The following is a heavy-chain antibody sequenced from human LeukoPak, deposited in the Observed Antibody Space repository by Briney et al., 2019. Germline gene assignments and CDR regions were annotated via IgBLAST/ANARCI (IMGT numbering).Heavy chain of an antibody. CDR3: ARDKTMVSSSYDY. D-gene: IGHD3-10*01. J-gene: IGHJ4*02. Sequence: GGSLRLSCAASGFTFSSYSMNWVRQAPGKGREWVSSISSSSSYVYYADSVKGRFTISRDNAKNSLYLQMNSLRAEDTAVYYCARDKTMVSSSYDYWGQGTLVTVSS. CDR1: GFTFSSYS. CDR2: ISSSSSYV. V-gene: IGHV3-21*01.